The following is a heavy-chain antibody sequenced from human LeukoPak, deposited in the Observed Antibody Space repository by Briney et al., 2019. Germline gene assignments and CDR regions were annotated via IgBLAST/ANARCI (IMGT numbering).Heavy chain of an antibody. CDR1: GGSFDNYH. V-gene: IGHV4-4*07. CDR3: ARGDSGGATRFDY. Sequence: SETLSLTCSISGGSFDNYHWNWIRQSAEKGLELIGRIYARGDSHYDPSLSSRVTMSVDTSNNHFSLKLTSVTAADTAVYYCARGDSGGATRFDYWGQGTLVTVSS. D-gene: IGHD1-26*01. J-gene: IGHJ4*02. CDR2: IYARGDS.